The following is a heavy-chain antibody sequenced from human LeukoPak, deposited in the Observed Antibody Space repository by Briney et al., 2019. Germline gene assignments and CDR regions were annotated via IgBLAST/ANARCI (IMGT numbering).Heavy chain of an antibody. V-gene: IGHV5-51*01. Sequence: KTGESLKISCKGSGYSFTSYWIGWVCQMPGKGLEWMGIIYPGNSDTRYSPSFQGQVTISADKSISTAYLQWSSLKASDTAMYYCARTSRDYDFWSGYWRHYYYMDVWGKGTTVTVSS. CDR3: ARTSRDYDFWSGYWRHYYYMDV. CDR1: GYSFTSYW. J-gene: IGHJ6*03. D-gene: IGHD3-3*01. CDR2: IYPGNSDT.